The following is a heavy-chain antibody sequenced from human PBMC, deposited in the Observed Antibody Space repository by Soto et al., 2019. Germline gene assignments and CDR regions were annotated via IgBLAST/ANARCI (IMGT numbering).Heavy chain of an antibody. D-gene: IGHD1-1*01. V-gene: IGHV5-51*01. CDR2: IYPGDSDT. CDR1: GYSFTSYW. J-gene: IGHJ6*01. Sequence: PVETLKISFNRSGYSFTSYWIGWVPQIPGKGLEWMGIIYPGDSDTRYSPSFQGQVIISADKPIRTAYLQWNSLKASDTAMYYCVRQGGVGTYYYGLDVWGQGNTVAVSS. CDR3: VRQGGVGTYYYGLDV.